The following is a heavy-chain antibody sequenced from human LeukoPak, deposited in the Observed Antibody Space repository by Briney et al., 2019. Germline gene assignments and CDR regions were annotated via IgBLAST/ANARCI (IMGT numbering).Heavy chain of an antibody. J-gene: IGHJ4*02. D-gene: IGHD2-15*01. V-gene: IGHV3-48*01. CDR3: VRDNPRCCGVVPANIDDY. CDR1: GFIISGDR. CDR2: ISRDSGIK. Sequence: PGGSLRLSCAASGFIISGDRMNWVRQAPGKGLEWIAYISRDSGIKYYADSVRGRFTISRDNAKSSLYLQMHSLRAEDTAVYYCVRDNPRCCGVVPANIDDYWGQGTLVTVSS.